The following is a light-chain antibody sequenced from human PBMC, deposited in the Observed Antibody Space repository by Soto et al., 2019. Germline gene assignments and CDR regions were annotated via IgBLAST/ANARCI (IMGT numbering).Light chain of an antibody. CDR1: SSDVGGYNY. Sequence: QSVLTHPASVSGSPGQSITISCTGTSSDVGGYNYVSWYQQHPGKAPKLMIYDVSNRPSGVSNRFSGSKSGNTASLTISGLQAEDEADYYCSSYTSSSTRVFGGGTKLTVL. CDR2: DVS. J-gene: IGLJ2*01. V-gene: IGLV2-14*01. CDR3: SSYTSSSTRV.